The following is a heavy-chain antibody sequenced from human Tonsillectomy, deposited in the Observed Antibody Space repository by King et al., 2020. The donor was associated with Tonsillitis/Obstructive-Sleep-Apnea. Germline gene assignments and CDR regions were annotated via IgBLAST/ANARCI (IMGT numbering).Heavy chain of an antibody. CDR1: GFTFSDYY. CDR2: ISSGGSAI. J-gene: IGHJ6*03. CDR3: ARGQSYNYYYMDV. V-gene: IGHV3-11*01. Sequence: VQLVESGGGLVRPGGSLRLSCAASGFTFSDYYMTWIRQAPGKGLEWISYISSGGSAIFYADSMEGRFTISRDNAKNSLYLQVNSLRVEDTAVYYCARGQSYNYYYMDVWGNGTTVTVSS.